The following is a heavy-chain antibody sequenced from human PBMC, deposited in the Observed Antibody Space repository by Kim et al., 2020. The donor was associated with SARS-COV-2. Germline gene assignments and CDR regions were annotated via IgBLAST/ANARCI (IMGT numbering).Heavy chain of an antibody. CDR2: ISGSGGST. D-gene: IGHD3-10*01. CDR1: GFTFSSYA. CDR3: AKVDGSGSYGSPFDY. J-gene: IGHJ4*02. V-gene: IGHV3-23*01. Sequence: GSLRLSCAASGFTFSSYAMSWVRQAPGKGLEWVSAISGSGGSTYYADSVKGRFTISRDNSKNTLYLQMNSLRAEDTAVYYCAKVDGSGSYGSPFDYWGQGTLVTVSS.